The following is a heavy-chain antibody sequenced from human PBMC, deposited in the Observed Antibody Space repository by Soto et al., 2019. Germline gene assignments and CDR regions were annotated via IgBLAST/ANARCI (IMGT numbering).Heavy chain of an antibody. J-gene: IGHJ4*02. CDR1: GFTFSSYA. CDR2: ISGSGGST. V-gene: IGHV3-23*01. D-gene: IGHD6-13*01. CDR3: AKERQQLVRYYLDY. Sequence: EVQLLESGGGLVQPGGSLRLSCAASGFTFSSYAMRWVRQAPGKGLEWVSVISGSGGSTYYADSVKGRFTISRDNSRNTLYLQVNGLGHEDTAVYYCAKERQQLVRYYLDYWGQGTLVTVSS.